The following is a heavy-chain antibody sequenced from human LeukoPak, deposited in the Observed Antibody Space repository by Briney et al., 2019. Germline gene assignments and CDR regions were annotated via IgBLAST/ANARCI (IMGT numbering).Heavy chain of an antibody. CDR2: SYTSGST. V-gene: IGHV4-61*02. D-gene: IGHD3-10*01. CDR1: GGSISSGSYY. Sequence: SQTLSLTCTVSGGSISSGSYYWSWIRQPAGKGLEWLGRSYTSGSTKYNPSLKSRVTISVDTSKNQFSLKLCSVTAADTAVYYCARTHYYGSGSFQTILDHWGQGTLVTVSS. J-gene: IGHJ4*02. CDR3: ARTHYYGSGSFQTILDH.